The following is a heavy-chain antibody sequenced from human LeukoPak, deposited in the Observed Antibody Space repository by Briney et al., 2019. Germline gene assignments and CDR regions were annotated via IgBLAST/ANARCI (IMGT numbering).Heavy chain of an antibody. D-gene: IGHD3-22*01. V-gene: IGHV4-38-2*02. CDR2: IYYSGST. Sequence: KPSETLCLTCTVSGYSISSGYYWGWIRQPPGKGLEWIGYIYYSGSTYYNPSLKSRVTISVDTSKNPFSLKLSSMTAADTAVYYCARAPVVVITTRVGKGAFDIWGQGTMVTVSS. CDR1: GYSISSGYY. CDR3: ARAPVVVITTRVGKGAFDI. J-gene: IGHJ3*02.